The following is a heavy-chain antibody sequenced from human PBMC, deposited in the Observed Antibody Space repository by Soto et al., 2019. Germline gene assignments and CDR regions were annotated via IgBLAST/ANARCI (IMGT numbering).Heavy chain of an antibody. J-gene: IGHJ3*02. CDR2: ISWNSGSI. CDR1: GFTFDDYA. V-gene: IGHV3-9*01. D-gene: IGHD4-17*01. CDR3: AKDMTPTTVTPGWALDI. Sequence: PGGSLRLSCAASGFTFDDYAMHWVRQAPGKGLEWVSGISWNSGSIGYADSVKGRFTISRDNAKNSLYLQMNSLRAEDTSLYYCAKDMTPTTVTPGWALDIWGQGTMVTVSS.